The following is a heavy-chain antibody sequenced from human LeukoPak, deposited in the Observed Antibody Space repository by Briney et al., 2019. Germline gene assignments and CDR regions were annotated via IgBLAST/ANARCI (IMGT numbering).Heavy chain of an antibody. CDR1: GFTFSSYG. V-gene: IGHV3-30*18. Sequence: PGGSLRLSCAASGFTFSSYGMHWVRQAPGKGLEWVAVISYDGSNKYYADSVKGRFTISRDNSKNTLYLQMNSLRAEDTAVYYCAKDLQARELQTTWGQGTLVTVSS. D-gene: IGHD1-26*01. J-gene: IGHJ5*02. CDR3: AKDLQARELQTT. CDR2: ISYDGSNK.